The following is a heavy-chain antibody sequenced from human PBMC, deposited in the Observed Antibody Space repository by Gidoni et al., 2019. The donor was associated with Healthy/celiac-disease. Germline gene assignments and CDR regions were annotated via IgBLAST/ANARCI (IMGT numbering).Heavy chain of an antibody. CDR2: IIPIFGTA. Sequence: QVQLVQSGAEVKKPGSSLKVSCKASRGTFSSYAISWVRQAPGQGLEWMGGIIPIFGTANYAQKFQGRVTITADESTSTAYMELSSRRSEDTAVYYCARGEWELNFDYWGQGTLVTVSS. J-gene: IGHJ4*02. V-gene: IGHV1-69*01. D-gene: IGHD1-26*01. CDR1: RGTFSSYA. CDR3: ARGEWELNFDY.